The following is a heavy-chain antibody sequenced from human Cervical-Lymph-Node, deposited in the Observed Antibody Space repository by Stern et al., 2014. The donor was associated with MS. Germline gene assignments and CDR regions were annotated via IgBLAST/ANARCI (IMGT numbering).Heavy chain of an antibody. J-gene: IGHJ4*02. V-gene: IGHV5-51*01. CDR3: ARQRYFDY. Sequence: EVQLVQSGPEVKRPGESLKISCQASGYTFNSYWIGWVRQMPGKGLEWIAIIFPGDSDIKSTPSFQGQVTISADKSSSPAYLQWNTLKASDTAIYYCARQRYFDYWGQGTLVTVSS. CDR1: GYTFNSYW. CDR2: IFPGDSDI.